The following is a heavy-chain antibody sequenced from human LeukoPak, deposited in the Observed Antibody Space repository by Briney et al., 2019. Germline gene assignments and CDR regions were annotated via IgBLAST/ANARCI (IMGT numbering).Heavy chain of an antibody. D-gene: IGHD2-15*01. CDR3: ARGGVDCSGGSCYLFDP. J-gene: IGHJ5*02. Sequence: SETLSLTCTVSGGSISSYYWSWIRQPPGKGLEWIGYIYYSGSTNYNPSLKSRVTISVDTSKNQLSLKLSSVTAADTAVYYCARGGVDCSGGSCYLFDPWGQGTLVTVSS. CDR1: GGSISSYY. CDR2: IYYSGST. V-gene: IGHV4-59*01.